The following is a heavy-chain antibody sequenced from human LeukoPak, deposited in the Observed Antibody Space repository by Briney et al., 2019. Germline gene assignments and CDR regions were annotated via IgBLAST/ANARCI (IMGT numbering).Heavy chain of an antibody. Sequence: GGSLRLSCAASGFTFITYWMHWVRQAPGKGLVWVSRINSDGSSITYADSVKGRFTISRDNAKNTLFLQMNSLRVEDTAVYCCAREGRVSGYDFDRWGQGTLVTVSS. CDR3: AREGRVSGYDFDR. CDR2: INSDGSSI. D-gene: IGHD5-12*01. CDR1: GFTFITYW. J-gene: IGHJ4*02. V-gene: IGHV3-74*03.